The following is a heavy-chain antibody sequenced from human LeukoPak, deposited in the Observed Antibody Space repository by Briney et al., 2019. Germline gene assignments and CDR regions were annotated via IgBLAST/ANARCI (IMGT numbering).Heavy chain of an antibody. V-gene: IGHV3-73*01. CDR2: IRSKANSYAT. CDR3: TTTYYDFWSGYPTD. Sequence: AGGSLRLSCAASGVTFSGSAMHWVRQASGKGLEWVGRIRSKANSYATAYAASVKGRFTISRDDSKNTAYLQMNSLKTEDTAVYYCTTTYYDFWSGYPTDWGQGTLVTVSS. D-gene: IGHD3-3*01. J-gene: IGHJ4*02. CDR1: GVTFSGSA.